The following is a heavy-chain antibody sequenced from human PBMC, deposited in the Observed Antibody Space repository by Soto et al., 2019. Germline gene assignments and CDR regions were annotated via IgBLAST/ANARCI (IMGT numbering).Heavy chain of an antibody. Sequence: QVQLQESGPRLVKPSATLSLTCTVSGGSITSSYWSWIRRPPGKGLEWIAYIYDTGISGYTPSTSYNPSLKSRVTMSVDTSKSQFSLKLTSGTAADTAVYYCARGEDAFFYYGLDVWGQGITVTVSS. CDR1: GGSITSSY. J-gene: IGHJ6*02. CDR3: ARGEDAFFYYGLDV. V-gene: IGHV4-59*01. CDR2: IYDTGISGYTPST.